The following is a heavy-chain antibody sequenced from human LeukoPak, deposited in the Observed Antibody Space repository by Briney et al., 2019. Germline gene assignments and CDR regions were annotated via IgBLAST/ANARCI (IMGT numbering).Heavy chain of an antibody. V-gene: IGHV4-39*07. J-gene: IGHJ4*02. CDR2: IYYSGST. CDR1: GGSISSSSYY. Sequence: SETLSLTCTVSGGSISSSSYYWGWIRQPPGKGLEWIGSIYYSGSTYYNPSLKSRVTISVDTSKNQFSLKLSSVTAADTAVYYCAREQRPPYYYDSSGYYGYWGQGTLVTVSS. D-gene: IGHD3-22*01. CDR3: AREQRPPYYYDSSGYYGY.